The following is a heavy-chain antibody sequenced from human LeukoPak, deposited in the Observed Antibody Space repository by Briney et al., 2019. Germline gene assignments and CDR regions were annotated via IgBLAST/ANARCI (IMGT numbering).Heavy chain of an antibody. CDR2: IYYSGST. CDR3: ARVRGSGSYYGGFIDY. Sequence: SETLSLTCTVSGGSISSGGYYWSWIRQHPGKGLEWIGYIYYSGSTYYNPSLKGRVTISVDTSKNQFSLKLSSVTAADTAVYCCARVRGSGSYYGGFIDYWGQGTLVTVSS. D-gene: IGHD3-10*01. J-gene: IGHJ4*02. CDR1: GGSISSGGYY. V-gene: IGHV4-31*03.